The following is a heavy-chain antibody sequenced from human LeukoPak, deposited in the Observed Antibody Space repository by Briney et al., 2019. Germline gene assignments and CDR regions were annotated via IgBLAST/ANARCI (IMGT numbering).Heavy chain of an antibody. J-gene: IGHJ4*02. CDR1: GGSISSGGYY. CDR3: ASLAAAAFSHDY. Sequence: PSETLSLTCTVSGGSISSGGYYWSWIRQHPGKGLEWIGEINHSGSTNYNPSLKSRVTISVDTSKNQFSLKLSSVTAADTAVYYCASLAAAAFSHDYWGQGTLVTVSS. CDR2: INHSGST. V-gene: IGHV4-31*03. D-gene: IGHD6-13*01.